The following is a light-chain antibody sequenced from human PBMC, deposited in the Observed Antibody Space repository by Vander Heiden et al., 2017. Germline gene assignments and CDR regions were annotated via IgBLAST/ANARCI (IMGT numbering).Light chain of an antibody. V-gene: IGKV3-11*01. CDR3: QQRSNRPRT. Sequence: EIVLTQSPATLSLSPGERATLSCRASRSVSSYLAWYQQKPGQAPRLLIYDASNRATGIPARFSGSGSGTDFTLTISSLEPEDFAVYYCQQRSNRPRTFGGGTKVEIK. J-gene: IGKJ4*02. CDR2: DAS. CDR1: RSVSSY.